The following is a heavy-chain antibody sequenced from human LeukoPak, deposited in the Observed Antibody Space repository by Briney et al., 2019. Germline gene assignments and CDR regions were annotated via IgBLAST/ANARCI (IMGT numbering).Heavy chain of an antibody. Sequence: GGSLRLSCAASGFTFSIYEMKWVRPAPGKGMEWVSYISSSGSTIYYADSVKGRFTISRDNAKNSLYLQMNSLRAEDTAVYYCAELGITMIGGVWGKGTTVTISS. V-gene: IGHV3-48*03. J-gene: IGHJ6*04. D-gene: IGHD3-10*02. CDR1: GFTFSIYE. CDR2: ISSSGSTI. CDR3: AELGITMIGGV.